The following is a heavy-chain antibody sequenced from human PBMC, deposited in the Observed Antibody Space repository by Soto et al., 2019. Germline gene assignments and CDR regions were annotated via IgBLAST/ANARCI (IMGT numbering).Heavy chain of an antibody. CDR3: ARVCGGDCHYGMDV. CDR1: GGPISSGGYY. J-gene: IGHJ6*02. D-gene: IGHD2-21*02. CDR2: IYYSGST. Sequence: QVQLQESGPGLVKPSQTLSLTCPVPGGPISSGGYYWSWIRQHPGKGLEWIGYIYYSGSTYYNPSLKSRVTISVDTSKNQFSLQLSSVTAADTAVYYCARVCGGDCHYGMDVWGQGTTVTVSS. V-gene: IGHV4-31*03.